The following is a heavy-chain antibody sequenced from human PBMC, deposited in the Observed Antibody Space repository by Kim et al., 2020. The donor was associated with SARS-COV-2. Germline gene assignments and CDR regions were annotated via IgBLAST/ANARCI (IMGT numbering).Heavy chain of an antibody. J-gene: IGHJ5*02. CDR2: ISYDGSDK. V-gene: IGHV3-30*18. Sequence: GGSLRLSCTASGFTFSTYGMHWVRQAPGKGLEWVAVISYDGSDKYYADSVKGRFTISRDNSKKTLYLQMNSLRAEDTAVYYCAKEDSNSSPDHWGQGTLVPVSS. CDR3: AKEDSNSSPDH. CDR1: GFTFSTYG. D-gene: IGHD6-6*01.